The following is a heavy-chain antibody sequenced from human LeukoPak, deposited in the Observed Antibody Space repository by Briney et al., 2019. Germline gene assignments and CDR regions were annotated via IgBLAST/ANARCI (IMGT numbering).Heavy chain of an antibody. J-gene: IGHJ4*02. CDR1: VDSISRYY. D-gene: IGHD5-18*01. CDR3: AIALRGYSYGSDYFDY. CDR2: IYTSGRN. V-gene: IGHV4-4*07. Sequence: PSETLSLTCTVSVDSISRYYRSWIPQPAGKGREWIVRIYTSGRNNYNPALTSRVTMSVHTPKIQFSPKLRSVTAADTAVYYCAIALRGYSYGSDYFDYWGEGTLVTVSS.